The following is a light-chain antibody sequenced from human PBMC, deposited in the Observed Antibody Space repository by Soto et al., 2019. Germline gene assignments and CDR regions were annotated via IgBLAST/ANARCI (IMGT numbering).Light chain of an antibody. CDR3: QQYNRWPPIT. CDR2: GTS. Sequence: EIVMTQSPDTLSVSPVDRATLSCMASRSVGSNLAWYQQKPGQAPRLLIYGTSIRATGIPARFSGSGSGTEFSLTISSLQSEDFAVYYCQQYNRWPPITFGQGTRLEIK. J-gene: IGKJ5*01. V-gene: IGKV3-15*01. CDR1: RSVGSN.